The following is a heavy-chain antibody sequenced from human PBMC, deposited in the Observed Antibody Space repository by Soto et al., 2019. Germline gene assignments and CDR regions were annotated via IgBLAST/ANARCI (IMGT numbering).Heavy chain of an antibody. CDR1: NASISSSY. V-gene: IGHV4-59*01. J-gene: IGHJ5*01. Sequence: QVQLQESGPGLVKPSETLSLTCSVSNASISSSYWNWIRQPPGKGLDWIGFVYYTGTTKYNPSLKSRVTISVDLSKNEFSLKLTSVTTADTAFYFCARDFAGRGPFDPWGQGTLVTVSS. CDR2: VYYTGTT. CDR3: ARDFAGRGPFDP. D-gene: IGHD3-10*01.